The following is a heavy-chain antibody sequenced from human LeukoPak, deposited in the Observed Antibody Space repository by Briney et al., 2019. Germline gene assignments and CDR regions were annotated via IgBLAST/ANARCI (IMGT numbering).Heavy chain of an antibody. V-gene: IGHV3-7*01. D-gene: IGHD4-17*01. Sequence: GGSLRLSCAGSGFTFSTHWMIWVRQAPGKGLEWVASKKQDGSEKYYVDSVKGRFTISRDNTKSSMFMDKNSVRASDTAVYYGVRYRDGEYDFWGQGTVVTVSS. CDR1: GFTFSTHW. J-gene: IGHJ4*02. CDR2: KKQDGSEK. CDR3: VRYRDGEYDF.